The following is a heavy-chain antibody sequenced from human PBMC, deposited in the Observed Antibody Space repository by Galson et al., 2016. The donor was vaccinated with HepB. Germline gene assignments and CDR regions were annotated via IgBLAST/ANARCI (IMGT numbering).Heavy chain of an antibody. Sequence: SLRLSCAASGFTFDDYTMHWVRQPPGKGLEWVSLIAWDGGGTFYADSVKGRFTISRDNSKNPLFLQMNSLRSEDTALYYCVKGKGYFYYDLDVWGPGTKVTVSS. CDR2: IAWDGGGT. D-gene: IGHD3-3*01. V-gene: IGHV3-43*01. J-gene: IGHJ6*02. CDR3: VKGKGYFYYDLDV. CDR1: GFTFDDYT.